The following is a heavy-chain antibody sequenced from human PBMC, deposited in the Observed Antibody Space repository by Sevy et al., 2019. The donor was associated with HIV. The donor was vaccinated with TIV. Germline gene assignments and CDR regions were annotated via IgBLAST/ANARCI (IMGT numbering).Heavy chain of an antibody. Sequence: GGSLRLSCAASGFTFSSYAMSWVRQAPGKGLEWVSAISGSGGSTYYADSVKGRFTISRDNSKNTLYLQMNSLRAEDTPVYYCAKRDYGDYGAFDIWGQGTMVTVSS. V-gene: IGHV3-23*01. CDR3: AKRDYGDYGAFDI. D-gene: IGHD4-17*01. CDR2: ISGSGGST. J-gene: IGHJ3*02. CDR1: GFTFSSYA.